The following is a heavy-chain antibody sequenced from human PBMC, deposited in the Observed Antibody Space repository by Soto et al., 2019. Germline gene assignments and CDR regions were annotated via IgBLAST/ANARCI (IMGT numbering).Heavy chain of an antibody. V-gene: IGHV3-23*01. CDR3: AKDLLGSYSSGWMHNYYYYGMDV. D-gene: IGHD6-19*01. Sequence: GGSLRLSCAASGFTFSSYAMSWVRQAPGKGLEWGSAISGSGGSTYYADSVKGRFTISRDNSKNTLYLQMNSLRAEDTAVYYCAKDLLGSYSSGWMHNYYYYGMDVWGQGNKVTGPS. CDR1: GFTFSSYA. J-gene: IGHJ6*02. CDR2: ISGSGGST.